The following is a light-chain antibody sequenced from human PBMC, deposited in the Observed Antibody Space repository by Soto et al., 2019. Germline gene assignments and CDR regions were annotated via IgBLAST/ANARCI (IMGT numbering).Light chain of an antibody. V-gene: IGLV7-46*01. J-gene: IGLJ3*02. CDR2: DTN. CDR1: TGAVTSGHY. CDR3: LLSYSGARAGV. Sequence: QAVVTQEPSLTVSPGGTVTLTCGSSTGAVTSGHYPYWFPQKPGQAPRTLIYDTNNKQSWTPARFSGSLLGGKAALTLSGAQPEDEAEYYCLLSYSGARAGVFGGGTKLTVL.